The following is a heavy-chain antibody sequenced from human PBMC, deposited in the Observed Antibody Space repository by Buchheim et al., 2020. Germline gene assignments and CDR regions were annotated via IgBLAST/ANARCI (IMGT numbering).Heavy chain of an antibody. V-gene: IGHV3-66*01. CDR1: GFTVSTNY. CDR3: AKGHGTLV. J-gene: IGHJ6*02. D-gene: IGHD1-14*01. CDR2: IYSGGAT. Sequence: EVQLVESGGGLVQPGGSLRLSCAASGFTVSTNYMSWVRQAPGKGLEWVSVIYSGGATYYADSVKGGFIISRDNSTKNLSLPLNSLRAEDTAVYYCAKGHGTLVWGQGTT.